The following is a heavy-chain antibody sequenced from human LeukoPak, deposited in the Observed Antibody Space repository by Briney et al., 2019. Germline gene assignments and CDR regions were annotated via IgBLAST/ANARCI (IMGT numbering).Heavy chain of an antibody. V-gene: IGHV4-59*01. Sequence: SETLSLTCTVSGGSISSYYWSWIRQPPGKGLEWIGYIDYSGSTKYNPSLKSRVTISLDTSKNQFSLQLTSVTAADAAVYYCARGGSYYYLDYWGQGTLVTVSS. J-gene: IGHJ4*02. CDR2: IDYSGST. CDR3: ARGGSYYYLDY. D-gene: IGHD1-26*01. CDR1: GGSISSYY.